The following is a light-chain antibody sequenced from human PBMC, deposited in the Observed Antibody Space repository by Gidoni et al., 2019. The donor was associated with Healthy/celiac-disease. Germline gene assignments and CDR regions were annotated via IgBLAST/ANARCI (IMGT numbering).Light chain of an antibody. CDR3: QQYNNWPPWT. J-gene: IGKJ1*01. CDR2: GAS. Sequence: DIVMTQSPATLSVSPGERATLSCRASQSVSSNLAWYQQTPGQAPSLLIYGASTRATGIPARFSGSGSGTEFTLTISSLQSEDFAVYYCQQYNNWPPWTCGQGTKVEIK. V-gene: IGKV3-15*01. CDR1: QSVSSN.